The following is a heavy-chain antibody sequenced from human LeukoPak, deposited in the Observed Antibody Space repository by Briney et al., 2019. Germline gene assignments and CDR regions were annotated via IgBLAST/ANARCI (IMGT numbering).Heavy chain of an antibody. V-gene: IGHV5-51*01. D-gene: IGHD2-21*02. J-gene: IGHJ6*02. CDR1: GYGFTRYW. CDR2: IYPGDSDT. CDR3: ARWGEAYCGGDCPKNLYYHYYGMDV. Sequence: GVSLQISCKGSGYGFTRYWIGWVRPVPGKGLEWMGIIYPGDSDTRYSPSFQGQVTISADKSISTAYLQWSSLKASDTAMYYCARWGEAYCGGDCPKNLYYHYYGMDVWGQGTTVTVSS.